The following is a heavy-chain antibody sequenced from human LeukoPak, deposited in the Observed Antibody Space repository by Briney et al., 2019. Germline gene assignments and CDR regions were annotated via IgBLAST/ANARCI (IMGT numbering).Heavy chain of an antibody. CDR2: MNPNSANT. CDR1: GYTFTSYD. J-gene: IGHJ4*02. D-gene: IGHD2-15*01. CDR3: ARGLSRSGTLFDY. Sequence: ASVKVSCKASGYTFTSYDINWVRQATGQGLEWMGWMNPNSANTGYAQKFQGRVTMTRNTSISTAYMELSSLRSEDTAVYYCARGLSRSGTLFDYWGQGTLVTVSS. V-gene: IGHV1-8*01.